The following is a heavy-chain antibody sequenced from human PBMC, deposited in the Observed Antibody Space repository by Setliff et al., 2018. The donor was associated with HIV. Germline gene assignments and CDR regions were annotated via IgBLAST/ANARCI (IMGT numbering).Heavy chain of an antibody. Sequence: SETLSLTCAVYGGSFSGFYWSWIRQAPGKGLEWIGEINHSGKANYNPSLKSRITLSVDTSENQFALKLASVTAADTAVYYCARGFTIFGVGFSADPTGNWFDPWGQGTLVTVSS. CDR1: GGSFSGFY. CDR2: INHSGKA. CDR3: ARGFTIFGVGFSADPTGNWFDP. J-gene: IGHJ5*02. V-gene: IGHV4-34*01. D-gene: IGHD3-3*01.